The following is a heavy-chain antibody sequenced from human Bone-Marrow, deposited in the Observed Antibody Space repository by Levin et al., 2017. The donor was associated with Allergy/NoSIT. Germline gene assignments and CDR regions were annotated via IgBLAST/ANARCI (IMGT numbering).Heavy chain of an antibody. Sequence: ASVKVSCKASGYTFTSYYMHWVRQAPGQGLEWMGIINPSGGSTSYAQKFQGRVTMTRDTSTSTVYMELSSLRSEDTAVYYCARAYYYDSRYYYYGMDVWGQGTTVTVSS. D-gene: IGHD3-22*01. J-gene: IGHJ6*02. CDR2: INPSGGST. V-gene: IGHV1-46*01. CDR1: GYTFTSYY. CDR3: ARAYYYDSRYYYYGMDV.